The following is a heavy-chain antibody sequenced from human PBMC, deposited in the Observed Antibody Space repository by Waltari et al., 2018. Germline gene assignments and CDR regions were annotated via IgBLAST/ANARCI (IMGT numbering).Heavy chain of an antibody. D-gene: IGHD5-12*01. J-gene: IGHJ3*01. CDR3: ATYIGASVGTAAFDV. CDR2: MSYSGAT. CDR1: GVSITRNRHY. V-gene: IGHV4-39*01. Sequence: QLQLQESGPGLVKPSETLSLTCSVSGVSITRNRHYWGWIRQPPGQGLEWIATMSYSGATYSSPSLESRVTVSRDTSKNQLSLKLVSVTAADTAVYYCATYIGASVGTAAFDVWGQGTMVTVSS.